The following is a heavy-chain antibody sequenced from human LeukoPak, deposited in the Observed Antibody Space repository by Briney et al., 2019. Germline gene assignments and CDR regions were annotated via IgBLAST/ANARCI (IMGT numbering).Heavy chain of an antibody. CDR2: ISSSGSTI. J-gene: IGHJ6*04. CDR1: GFTFSSYE. Sequence: GGSLRLSCAASGFTFSSYEMNWVRQAAGKGLEWVSYISSSGSTIYYADSVKDRFTISTDNAKNSLYLQMNSLRAEDTAVYYCAELGITMIGGVWGKGTTVTISS. CDR3: AELGITMIGGV. V-gene: IGHV3-48*03. D-gene: IGHD3-10*02.